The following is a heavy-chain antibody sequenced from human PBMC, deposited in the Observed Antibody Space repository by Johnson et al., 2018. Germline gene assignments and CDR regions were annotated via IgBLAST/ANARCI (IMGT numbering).Heavy chain of an antibody. CDR3: TRDSTPLPYYFDY. J-gene: IGHJ4*02. CDR1: GFTFSDYA. Sequence: VQLQESGGGLVKPGRSLRLSCTASGFTFSDYAINWFRQAPGKGLEFVGFIRNRAYGATTVYAASVTGRFFISRDDSKSIAFLQMNSLTTEDTAVYYCTRDSTPLPYYFDYWGQGSLVTVSS. V-gene: IGHV3-49*05. CDR2: IRNRAYGATT.